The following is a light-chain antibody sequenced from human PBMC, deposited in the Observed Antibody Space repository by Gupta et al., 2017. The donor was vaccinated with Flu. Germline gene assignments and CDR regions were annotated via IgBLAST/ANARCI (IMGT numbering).Light chain of an antibody. J-gene: IGLJ2*01. CDR2: EVN. Sequence: QSALTQPASVSGSPGHSITISCTGTSSDVGGYNYVSWYQHHPGKAPKLMIYEVNNQPAGVANRFSGSKAGNTASLTISGLQTEDEADYYCCSYTSSSTLVFGGGTKLTVL. CDR3: CSYTSSSTLV. CDR1: SSDVGGYNY. V-gene: IGLV2-14*01.